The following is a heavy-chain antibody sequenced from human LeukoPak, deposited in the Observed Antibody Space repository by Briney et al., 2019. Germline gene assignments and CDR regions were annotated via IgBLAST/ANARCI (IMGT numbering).Heavy chain of an antibody. CDR3: ARVICDYVWGSYRCHFDY. D-gene: IGHD3-16*02. J-gene: IGHJ4*02. V-gene: IGHV3-74*01. Sequence: GGSLRLSCAASGFTFSDYWMHWVRQAPGKGLVWVSRINIDGSDTTYADSVKGRFTISGDNAKNSLHLQMNSLRAEDTAVYFCARVICDYVWGSYRCHFDYWGQGTLVSVSS. CDR2: INIDGSDT. CDR1: GFTFSDYW.